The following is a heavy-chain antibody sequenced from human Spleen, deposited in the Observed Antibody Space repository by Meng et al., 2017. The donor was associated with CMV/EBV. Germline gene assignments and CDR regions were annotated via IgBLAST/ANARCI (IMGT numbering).Heavy chain of an antibody. J-gene: IGHJ6*02. CDR1: GHTLTGYN. Sequence: CKASGHTLTGYNVHWVRQAHGQGLEWMGWVNPDNGDTHYTQKFQGRVTMTRHTSMNTAYMDLSRLRSDDTAVYYCAFIAPSTGDVDVWGQGTTVTVSS. D-gene: IGHD2-21*01. CDR3: AFIAPSTGDVDV. V-gene: IGHV1-2*02. CDR2: VNPDNGDT.